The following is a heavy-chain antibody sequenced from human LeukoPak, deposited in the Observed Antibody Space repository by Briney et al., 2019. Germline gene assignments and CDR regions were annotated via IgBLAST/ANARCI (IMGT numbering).Heavy chain of an antibody. D-gene: IGHD3-3*01. CDR1: GFTFSSYW. J-gene: IGHJ5*02. Sequence: HPGGSLRLSCAASGFTFSSYWMNWVRQAPGKGLEWVANIKQDGSEKYYVDSVKGRFTISRDNAKNSLYLQMNSLRAEDTAVYYCAREGGDRYDFWSGYPTYNWFDPWGQGTLVTVSS. V-gene: IGHV3-7*05. CDR3: AREGGDRYDFWSGYPTYNWFDP. CDR2: IKQDGSEK.